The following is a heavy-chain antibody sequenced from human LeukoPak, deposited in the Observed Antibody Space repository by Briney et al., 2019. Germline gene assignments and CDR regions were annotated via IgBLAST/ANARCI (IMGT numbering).Heavy chain of an antibody. Sequence: GRSLRLSCTASGFTFSSYGMHWVRQAPGKGLEWVAVISYDGTDKYYADSVKGRFTISRDNSKNTLYLQMNSLKAEDTAVYYCAKPQEWLVGPDYWGQGTLVTVSA. CDR3: AKPQEWLVGPDY. CDR1: GFTFSSYG. J-gene: IGHJ4*02. CDR2: ISYDGTDK. D-gene: IGHD6-19*01. V-gene: IGHV3-30*18.